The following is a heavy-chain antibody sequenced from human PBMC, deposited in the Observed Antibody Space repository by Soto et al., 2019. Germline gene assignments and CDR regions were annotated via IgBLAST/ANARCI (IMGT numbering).Heavy chain of an antibody. V-gene: IGHV4-59*08. J-gene: IGHJ4*02. Sequence: PSVTLPLTCIVSGGSISNYYWSWIRQPPGKGLEWIGYIYYSGSTNYNPSLTSRVTISVDTSKNQFSLKLSSVTAADTAVCYCARHRYSYGVYYFDYWGQGTLVTSPQ. CDR1: GGSISNYY. CDR2: IYYSGST. D-gene: IGHD5-18*01. CDR3: ARHRYSYGVYYFDY.